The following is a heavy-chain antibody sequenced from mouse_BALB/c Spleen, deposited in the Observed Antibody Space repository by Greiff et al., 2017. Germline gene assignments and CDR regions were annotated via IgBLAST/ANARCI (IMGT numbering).Heavy chain of an antibody. CDR3: YGSSKYYAMDY. Sequence: VQLVASGPGLVAPSQSLSITCTVSGFSFSSYSVHWVRQPPGKGLEWLGMIWGGGSTDYNSALKSRLSISKDNSKSQVFLKMNSLQTDDTAMYYCYGSSKYYAMDYWGQGTSVTVSS. CDR1: GFSFSSYS. CDR2: IWGGGST. D-gene: IGHD1-1*01. J-gene: IGHJ4*01. V-gene: IGHV2-6-4*01.